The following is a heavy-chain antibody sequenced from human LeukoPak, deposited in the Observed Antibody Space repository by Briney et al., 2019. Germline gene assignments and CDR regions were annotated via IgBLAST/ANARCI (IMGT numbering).Heavy chain of an antibody. J-gene: IGHJ5*02. Sequence: GGSLRLSCAASGFPFSYYGMHWVRQAPDKGLEWVAFIRYEGRSKYYADSVKGRFTISRDNSKITLYLQMDSLRPEDTAVYYCAKDLLRDRWFGESWGQGTLVTVSS. CDR2: IRYEGRSK. CDR3: AKDLLRDRWFGES. CDR1: GFPFSYYG. V-gene: IGHV3-30*02. D-gene: IGHD3-10*01.